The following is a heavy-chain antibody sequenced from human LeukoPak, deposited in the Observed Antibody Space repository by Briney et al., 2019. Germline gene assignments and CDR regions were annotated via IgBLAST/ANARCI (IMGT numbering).Heavy chain of an antibody. CDR3: AIDFWSANEYNWFDP. CDR1: GFTFSSYS. CDR2: ISSSSSYI. D-gene: IGHD3-3*01. Sequence: GRSLRLSCAASGFTFSSYSMNWVRQAPGKGLEWVSSISSSSSYIYYADSVKGRYTISRDNAKNSLYLQMNSLRAEDTAVYYCAIDFWSANEYNWFDPWGQGTLVTVSS. J-gene: IGHJ5*02. V-gene: IGHV3-21*01.